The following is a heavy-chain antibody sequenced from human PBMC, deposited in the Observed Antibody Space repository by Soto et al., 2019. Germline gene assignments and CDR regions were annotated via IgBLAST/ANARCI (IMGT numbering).Heavy chain of an antibody. CDR3: AKEWSGHQSLSYCMDV. J-gene: IGHJ6*02. D-gene: IGHD2-2*01. V-gene: IGHV3-30*18. Sequence: GGSLRLSCEPSRLPFSTHGMHWVRQAPGTGLEWLAVISHDGLKKYYADSVKGRFTISRDNSKNTVYLQIDRLSAEATAVYYCAKEWSGHQSLSYCMDVWGPGTTVATSS. CDR1: RLPFSTHG. CDR2: ISHDGLKK.